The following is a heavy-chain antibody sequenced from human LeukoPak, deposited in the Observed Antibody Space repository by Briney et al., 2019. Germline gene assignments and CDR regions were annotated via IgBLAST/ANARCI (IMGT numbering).Heavy chain of an antibody. D-gene: IGHD3-22*01. CDR2: ISSSSSYI. Sequence: PGGSVRLSCAASGFTFSSYSMNWVRQAPGKGLVGVSYISSSSSYIYYADSVKGRFTIYRDNAKNSLYLQMNGLRAEDTAVYYCARDAPCDYRSSGYYHFDPFDPWRQGTMVAVSS. CDR3: ARDAPCDYRSSGYYHFDPFDP. J-gene: IGHJ3*01. CDR1: GFTFSSYS. V-gene: IGHV3-21*01.